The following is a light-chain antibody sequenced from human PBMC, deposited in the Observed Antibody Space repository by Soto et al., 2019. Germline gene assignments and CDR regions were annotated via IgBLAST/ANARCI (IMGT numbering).Light chain of an antibody. CDR1: QSISSW. Sequence: DIQMTQSPSTLSASVGDRVTITCRASQSISSWLAWYQQKPGKAPKLLIYKASNLESGVPSRFSGSGSGTEFTLTISSLRPEDFATYYCQHYDSYPLTFGGGTKVEIK. CDR3: QHYDSYPLT. V-gene: IGKV1-5*03. CDR2: KAS. J-gene: IGKJ4*01.